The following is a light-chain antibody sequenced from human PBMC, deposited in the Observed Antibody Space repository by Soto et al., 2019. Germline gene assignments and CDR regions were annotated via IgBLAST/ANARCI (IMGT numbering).Light chain of an antibody. V-gene: IGKV3-20*01. CDR3: QQYDSSPRT. CDR2: AIS. Sequence: ENVLTQSPGTLSLSPGPRAPLSCRASHTISSSYLAWSQQKPGQAPRLLIYAISDRATGVPDRFRGSGSGTDFTLTITRLEPEDFAVYFCQQYDSSPRTFGQGTKVDIK. J-gene: IGKJ1*01. CDR1: HTISSSY.